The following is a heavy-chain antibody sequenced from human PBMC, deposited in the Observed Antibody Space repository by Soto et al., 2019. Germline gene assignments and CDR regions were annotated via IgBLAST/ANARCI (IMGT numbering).Heavy chain of an antibody. J-gene: IGHJ4*02. CDR1: GGSISSYY. CDR3: ARDSLRYDSSGYYYAHRAPFDY. V-gene: IGHV4-4*07. Sequence: SETLSLTCTVSGGSISSYYWSWIRQPAGKGLEWIGRIYTSGSTNYNPSLKSRVTMSVDTSKNQFSLKLSSVTAADTAVYYCARDSLRYDSSGYYYAHRAPFDYWGQGTLVTVSS. D-gene: IGHD3-22*01. CDR2: IYTSGST.